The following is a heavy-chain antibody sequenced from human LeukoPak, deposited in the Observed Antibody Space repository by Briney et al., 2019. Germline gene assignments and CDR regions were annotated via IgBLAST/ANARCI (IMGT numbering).Heavy chain of an antibody. D-gene: IGHD3-10*01. CDR1: GFSFSDYG. V-gene: IGHV3-33*01. Sequence: PGGSLRLSCAGSGFSFSDYGIHWVRRAPGKGLEWVAVIWSDGSNKYYADSVKGRFTISRDNSRKTLYLQMNSLRAEDTAVYYCVRASGSFDFWGQGILVTVSS. J-gene: IGHJ4*02. CDR2: IWSDGSNK. CDR3: VRASGSFDF.